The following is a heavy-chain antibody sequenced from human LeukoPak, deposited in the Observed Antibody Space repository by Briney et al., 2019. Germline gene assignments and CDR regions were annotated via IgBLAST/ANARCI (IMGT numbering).Heavy chain of an antibody. CDR2: IYYRGST. CDR1: GGSISSSTYY. Sequence: PSETLSLTCTVSGGSISSSTYYWGWIRQPPGKGLEWIGNIYYRGSTYYNPSLKSRVTISVDTSKNQFSLKLSSVTAADTAVYYCATDFWSGTNIIDYWGQGTLVTVSS. J-gene: IGHJ4*02. CDR3: ATDFWSGTNIIDY. D-gene: IGHD3-3*01. V-gene: IGHV4-39*07.